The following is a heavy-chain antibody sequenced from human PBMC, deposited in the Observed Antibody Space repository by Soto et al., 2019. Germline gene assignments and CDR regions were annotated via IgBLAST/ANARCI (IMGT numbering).Heavy chain of an antibody. CDR2: ISWNSGSI. V-gene: IGHV3-9*01. J-gene: IGHJ4*02. Sequence: GGSLRLSCAASGFTFDDYAMHWVRQAPGKGLEWVSGISWNSGSIGYADSVKGRFTISRDNAKNSLYLQMNSLRAEDTALYYCARNGLLTGDRWDYFDYWGQGTLVTVSS. CDR1: GFTFDDYA. CDR3: ARNGLLTGDRWDYFDY. D-gene: IGHD7-27*01.